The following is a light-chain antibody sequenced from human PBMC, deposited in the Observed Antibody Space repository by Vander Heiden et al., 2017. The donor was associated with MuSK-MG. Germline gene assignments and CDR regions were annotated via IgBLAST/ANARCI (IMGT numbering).Light chain of an antibody. CDR3: QQDGSCHQ. CDR1: QSVSSSY. J-gene: IGKJ1*01. Sequence: EIVLTQSPGTLSLSPGERATLSCRASQSVSSSYLAWYQQKPGQAPRLLIYGASSRATGIPDRFSGSGSGTDFTLTISRLEPEDFAVYYCQQDGSCHQFGQGTKVEIK. CDR2: GAS. V-gene: IGKV3-20*01.